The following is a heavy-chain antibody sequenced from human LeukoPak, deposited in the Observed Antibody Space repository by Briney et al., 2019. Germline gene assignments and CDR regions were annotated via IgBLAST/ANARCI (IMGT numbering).Heavy chain of an antibody. CDR2: ISSSSSTI. Sequence: GGSLRLSCAASGFTFSSYSMNWVRQAPGKGLEWVSYISSSSSTIYYADSVKGRFTISRDNAKNPLYLQMNSLRDEDTAVYYCARGPGTLWFGEVKNAFDIWGQGTMVTVSS. V-gene: IGHV3-48*02. CDR3: ARGPGTLWFGEVKNAFDI. CDR1: GFTFSSYS. J-gene: IGHJ3*02. D-gene: IGHD3-10*01.